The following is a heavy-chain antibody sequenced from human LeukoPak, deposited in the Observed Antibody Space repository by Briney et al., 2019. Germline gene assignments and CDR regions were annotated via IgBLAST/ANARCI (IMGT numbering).Heavy chain of an antibody. CDR2: IYYSGST. V-gene: IGHV4-61*05. D-gene: IGHD2-15*01. J-gene: IGHJ3*02. Sequence: PSETLSLTCTVSGGSISSSSYYWGWIRQPPGKGLEWIGYIYYSGSTNYNPSLKSRVTISVDTSKNQFSLKLSSVTAADTAVYYCARGLLGAAFDIWGQGTMVTVSS. CDR1: GGSISSSSYY. CDR3: ARGLLGAAFDI.